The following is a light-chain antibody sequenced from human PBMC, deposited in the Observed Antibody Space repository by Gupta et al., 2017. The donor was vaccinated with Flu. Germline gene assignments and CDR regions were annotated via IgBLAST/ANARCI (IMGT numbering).Light chain of an antibody. CDR1: SSDVGGHNY. Sequence: SSDVGGHNYVSWYQQHPGKAPKLMIYEVGYRPSGVSDRFSGSKSGNTASLTISGLQTEDEADYYCSSYTSSSTYLVFGGGTKLTVL. CDR3: SSYTSSSTYLV. CDR2: EVG. V-gene: IGLV2-14*03. J-gene: IGLJ3*02.